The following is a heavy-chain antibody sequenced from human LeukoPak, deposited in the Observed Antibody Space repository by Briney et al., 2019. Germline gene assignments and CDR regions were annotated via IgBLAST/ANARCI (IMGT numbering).Heavy chain of an antibody. Sequence: ASVKVSSKASGYTFTSYYIHWVRQAPGQGLEWVGVINPSGGGTSYAQKFQGRVAMTRDTSTSTVYMDLRSLRSEDTAVYFCARDMLAVPSNWFDPWGQGTLVTVSS. D-gene: IGHD2-8*01. CDR2: INPSGGGT. CDR3: ARDMLAVPSNWFDP. J-gene: IGHJ5*02. V-gene: IGHV1-46*01. CDR1: GYTFTSYY.